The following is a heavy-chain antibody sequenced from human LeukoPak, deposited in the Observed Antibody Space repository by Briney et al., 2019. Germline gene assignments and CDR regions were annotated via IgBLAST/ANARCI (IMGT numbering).Heavy chain of an antibody. CDR1: GGSFSGYY. V-gene: IGHV4-34*01. Sequence: SETLSLTCAVYGGSFSGYYWGWIRQPPGKGLEWIGEINHSGSTNYNPSLKSRVTISVDTSKNQFSLRLSSVTAADTAVYYCARGGGYNWFDPWGQGTLVTVSS. D-gene: IGHD3-10*01. CDR2: INHSGST. CDR3: ARGGGYNWFDP. J-gene: IGHJ5*01.